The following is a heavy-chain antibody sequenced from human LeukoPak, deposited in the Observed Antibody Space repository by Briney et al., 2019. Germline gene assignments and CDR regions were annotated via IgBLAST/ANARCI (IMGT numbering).Heavy chain of an antibody. CDR3: ARGVATTSYNWFDP. CDR1: GGSISSSNW. Sequence: PSGTLSLTCAVSGGSISSSNWWSGVRPPPGKGLEWIGEIYHSGSTNYNPSLKSRVTISVDKSKNQFSLKLSSVTAADTAVYYCARGVATTSYNWFDPWGQGTLVTVSS. J-gene: IGHJ5*02. D-gene: IGHD5-12*01. CDR2: IYHSGST. V-gene: IGHV4-4*02.